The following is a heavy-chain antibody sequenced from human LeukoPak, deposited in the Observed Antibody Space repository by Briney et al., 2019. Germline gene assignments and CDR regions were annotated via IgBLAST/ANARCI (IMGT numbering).Heavy chain of an antibody. Sequence: PSQTLSLTCTVSGGSISSGSYYWSWIRHPAGKGLEWIGRIYTSGSTNYNPSLKSRVTISVDTSKNQFSLKLSSVTAADTAVYYCARAVAAYYYYYYMDVWGKGCSVTVSS. CDR1: GGSISSGSYY. CDR3: ARAVAAYYYYYYMDV. V-gene: IGHV4-61*02. D-gene: IGHD6-19*01. CDR2: IYTSGST. J-gene: IGHJ6*03.